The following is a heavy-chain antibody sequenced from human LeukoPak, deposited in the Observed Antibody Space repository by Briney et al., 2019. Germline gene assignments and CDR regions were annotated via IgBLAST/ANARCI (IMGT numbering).Heavy chain of an antibody. CDR1: GGIFSTYA. Sequence: GASVKVSCKASGGIFSTYAISWVRQAPGQGLEWMGGIIPILGATDYAQSFQGRVTITADESTSTAYMELSSLRFEDTAMYYCARDFSGYDHTYYDLWGQGTLLTVSS. CDR2: IIPILGAT. CDR3: ARDFSGYDHTYYDL. V-gene: IGHV1-69*13. D-gene: IGHD3-16*01. J-gene: IGHJ4*02.